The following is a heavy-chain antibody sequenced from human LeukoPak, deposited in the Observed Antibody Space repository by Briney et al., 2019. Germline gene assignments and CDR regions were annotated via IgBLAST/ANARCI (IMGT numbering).Heavy chain of an antibody. CDR2: IYYSGST. D-gene: IGHD3-10*01. CDR3: ANTPSGRVTMVRGVTAFDI. Sequence: SETLSLTCTVSGGSISSSSYYWGWIRQPPGKGLEWIVSIYYSGSTYYNPSLKSRVTISVDTSKNQFSLKLSSVTAADTAVYYCANTPSGRVTMVRGVTAFDIWGQGTMVTVSS. CDR1: GGSISSSSYY. V-gene: IGHV4-39*01. J-gene: IGHJ3*02.